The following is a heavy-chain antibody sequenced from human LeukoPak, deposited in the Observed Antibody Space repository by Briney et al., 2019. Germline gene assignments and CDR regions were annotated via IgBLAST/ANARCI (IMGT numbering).Heavy chain of an antibody. D-gene: IGHD2-15*01. Sequence: GGSLRLSCAASGLSFRSYGMGWVRQAPGKGLEWVSSITSSGTTNYADSVKDRFVISRDNSKDTLFLQMNSLRVEDTALYYCTNTGTYSIYWGQGTLVTVSS. V-gene: IGHV3-23*01. CDR1: GLSFRSYG. CDR3: TNTGTYSIY. J-gene: IGHJ4*02. CDR2: ITSSGTT.